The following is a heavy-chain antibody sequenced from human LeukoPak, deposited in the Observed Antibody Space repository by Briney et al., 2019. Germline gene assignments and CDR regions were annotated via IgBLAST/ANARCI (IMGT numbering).Heavy chain of an antibody. CDR1: GVSISNY. Sequence: TSETLSLTCTVSGVSISNYWSWIRQPPGKGLEWIGYIYYSGSTNYNPSLKSRVTISVDTSKNQFSLKLSSVTAADTAVYYCARDLRCLDWSQGTLVTVSS. D-gene: IGHD4-17*01. CDR2: IYYSGST. CDR3: ARDLRCLD. V-gene: IGHV4-59*01. J-gene: IGHJ4*02.